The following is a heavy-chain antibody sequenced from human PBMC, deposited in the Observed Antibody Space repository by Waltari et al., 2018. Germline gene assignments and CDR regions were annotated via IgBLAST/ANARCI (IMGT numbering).Heavy chain of an antibody. D-gene: IGHD7-27*01. J-gene: IGHJ4*02. V-gene: IGHV4-39*01. CDR1: AGSITSSSFY. CDR3: TRQELGRLY. CDR2: LYYTGST. Sequence: LQLPESGPGLVKPSETLSLTCTVSAGSITSSSFYWGGSRQPPGKGLEWIGWLYYTGSTYYNTSLKSRVSISIDTSKNQFSLKLSSVTAADTAVYYCTRQELGRLYWGQGTLVTVSS.